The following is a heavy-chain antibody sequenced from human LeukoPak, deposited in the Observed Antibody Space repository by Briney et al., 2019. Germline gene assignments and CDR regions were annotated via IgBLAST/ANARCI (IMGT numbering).Heavy chain of an antibody. V-gene: IGHV4-39*07. CDR3: ARGRITVTTSHYFDY. CDR1: GGSISSSSYY. D-gene: IGHD1-20*01. CDR2: IYYSGIT. Sequence: SETLSLTCTVSGGSISSSSYYWGWIRQPPGKGLEWIGSIYYSGITYYNPSLKSRVTISVDTSKNQFSLKLSSVTAADTAVYYCARGRITVTTSHYFDYWGQGTLVTVSS. J-gene: IGHJ4*02.